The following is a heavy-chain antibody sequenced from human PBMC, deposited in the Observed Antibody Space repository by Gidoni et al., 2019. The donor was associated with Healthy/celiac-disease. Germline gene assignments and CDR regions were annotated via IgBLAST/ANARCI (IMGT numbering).Heavy chain of an antibody. Sequence: QVQLQQWGAGLLKPSETLSLTCAVSGGSFSGYYWSWIRQPPGKGLEWIGEINHSGSTNYNPSLKSRVTISVDTSKNQFSLKLSSVTAADTAVYYCARGPLGWYFDLWGRGTLVTVSS. V-gene: IGHV4-34*01. CDR2: INHSGST. CDR3: ARGPLGWYFDL. CDR1: GGSFSGYY. J-gene: IGHJ2*01.